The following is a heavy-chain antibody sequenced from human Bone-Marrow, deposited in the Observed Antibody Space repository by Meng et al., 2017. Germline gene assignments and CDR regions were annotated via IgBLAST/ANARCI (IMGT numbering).Heavy chain of an antibody. CDR3: AKDMAGSSSSFYYGMDV. CDR2: ISWNSGII. D-gene: IGHD6-6*01. Sequence: GGSLRLSCAASGFTFDDYAMHWVRQAPGKDLEWVSGISWNSGIIGYADSVKGRFTISRDNAKNSLYLQMNSLRAEDTALYYCAKDMAGSSSSFYYGMDVWGRGTMVTVSS. CDR1: GFTFDDYA. V-gene: IGHV3-9*01. J-gene: IGHJ6*02.